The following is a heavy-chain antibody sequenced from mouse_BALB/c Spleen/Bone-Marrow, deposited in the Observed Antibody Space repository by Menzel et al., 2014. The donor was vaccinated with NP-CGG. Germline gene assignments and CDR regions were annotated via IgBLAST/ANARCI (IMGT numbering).Heavy chain of an antibody. CDR1: GFTLSSYA. CDR3: ARRQIYDGYYYAMDY. Sequence: EVMLVESGGGLVKPGGSLKLSCAASGFTLSSYAMSWVRQTPEKRLEWVATITSGGNYTYYPDSVKGRITISRDNAKNTLYLQMSSLRSEDTAMYYCARRQIYDGYYYAMDYWGQGTSVTVSS. J-gene: IGHJ4*01. D-gene: IGHD2-3*01. V-gene: IGHV5-9-1*01. CDR2: ITSGGNYT.